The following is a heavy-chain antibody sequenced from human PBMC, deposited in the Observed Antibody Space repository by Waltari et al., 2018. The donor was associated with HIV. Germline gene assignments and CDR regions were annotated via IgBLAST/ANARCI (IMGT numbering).Heavy chain of an antibody. V-gene: IGHV4-59*01. CDR1: GCSISSYY. Sequence: QVQLQESGPGLVKPSETLSPTCTVAGCSISSYYWRWIRQPPGKGLEWIGYIYYSGSTNYNPSLKSRVTISVDTSKNQFSLKLSSVTAADTAVYYCARDRTPYGMDVWGQGTTVTVSS. J-gene: IGHJ6*02. CDR3: ARDRTPYGMDV. D-gene: IGHD2-15*01. CDR2: IYYSGST.